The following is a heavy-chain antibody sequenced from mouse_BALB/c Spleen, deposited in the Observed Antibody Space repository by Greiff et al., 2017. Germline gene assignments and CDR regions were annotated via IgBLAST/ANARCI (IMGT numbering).Heavy chain of an antibody. D-gene: IGHD1-3*01. J-gene: IGHJ2*01. CDR3: TRKVGYLKSDY. CDR2: IDPETGGT. Sequence: VQLQQSGAELVRPGASVTLSCKASGYTFTDYEMHWVKQTPVHGLEWIGAIDPETGGTAYNQKFKGTATLTADKSSSTAYMELRSLTSEDSAVYYCTRKVGYLKSDYWGQGTTLTVSS. CDR1: GYTFTDYE. V-gene: IGHV1-15*01.